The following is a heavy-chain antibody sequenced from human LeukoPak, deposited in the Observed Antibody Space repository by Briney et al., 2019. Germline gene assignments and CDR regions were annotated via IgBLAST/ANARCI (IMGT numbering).Heavy chain of an antibody. J-gene: IGHJ3*02. CDR3: ARLITGTTTAFDI. Sequence: SETLSLTCSVSGGSISGYYWTWIRQPAGKGLEWIGRVYTSGSTHYNPSLKTRLTMSVDTSKNQFSLKQSSATAADKAVFYCARLITGTTTAFDIWGQGTMVTVSS. CDR2: VYTSGST. CDR1: GGSISGYY. D-gene: IGHD1-7*01. V-gene: IGHV4-4*07.